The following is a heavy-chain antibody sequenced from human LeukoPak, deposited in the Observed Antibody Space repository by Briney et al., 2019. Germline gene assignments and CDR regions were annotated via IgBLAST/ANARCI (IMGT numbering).Heavy chain of an antibody. J-gene: IGHJ3*02. CDR1: GYTFTSYG. D-gene: IGHD3-10*01. CDR2: ISAYNGNT. Sequence: ASVKVSCKASGYTFTSYGINWVRQAPGQGLEWMGWISAYNGNTNYAQKLQGRVTMTTDTSTSTAYMELRSLRSDDTAVYYCARDYYGSGSYSYGFDIWGQGTMVTVSS. CDR3: ARDYYGSGSYSYGFDI. V-gene: IGHV1-18*01.